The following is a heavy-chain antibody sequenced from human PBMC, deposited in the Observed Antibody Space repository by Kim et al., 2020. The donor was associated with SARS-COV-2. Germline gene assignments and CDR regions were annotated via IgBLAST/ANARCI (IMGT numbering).Heavy chain of an antibody. CDR1: GGTFSSYA. CDR3: ARDRGQDFTPNIVVVPAAIGNYYYYGMDV. Sequence: SVKVSCKASGGTFSSYAISWVRQAPGQGLEWMGGIIPIFGTANYAQKFQGRVTITADESTSTAYMELSSLRSEDTAVYYCARDRGQDFTPNIVVVPAAIGNYYYYGMDVWGQGTTVTVSS. J-gene: IGHJ6*02. CDR2: IIPIFGTA. D-gene: IGHD2-2*02. V-gene: IGHV1-69*13.